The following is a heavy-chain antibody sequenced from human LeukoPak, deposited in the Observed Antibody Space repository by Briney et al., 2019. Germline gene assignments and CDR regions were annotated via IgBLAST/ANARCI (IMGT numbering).Heavy chain of an antibody. D-gene: IGHD3-3*01. CDR3: ARGRVEGYDFWSGYSHRGYYYMDV. V-gene: IGHV4-34*01. CDR1: GGSFIGYY. CDR2: INHSGRT. Sequence: SETLSLTCAVYGGSFIGYYWSWIRQPPGKGLEWIGEINHSGRTNYNPSLKSRATISVDTSKNQFSLKLSSVTAADTAVYYCARGRVEGYDFWSGYSHRGYYYMDVWGKGTTVTVSS. J-gene: IGHJ6*03.